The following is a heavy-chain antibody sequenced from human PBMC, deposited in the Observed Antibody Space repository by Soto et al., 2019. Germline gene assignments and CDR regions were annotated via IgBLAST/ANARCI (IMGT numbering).Heavy chain of an antibody. V-gene: IGHV1-3*01. CDR3: ARGSGYYYWDDY. D-gene: IGHD3-22*01. CDR1: GGTFSSYS. CDR2: IMAVNGKA. J-gene: IGHJ4*02. Sequence: ASVKVSSKASGGTFSSYSLCWVRQAPGQRLEWMGGIMAVNGKAKYSQKFQGRVTITRDTSASTAYMELSSLRSEDTAVYYCARGSGYYYWDDYWGQGTLVTVSS.